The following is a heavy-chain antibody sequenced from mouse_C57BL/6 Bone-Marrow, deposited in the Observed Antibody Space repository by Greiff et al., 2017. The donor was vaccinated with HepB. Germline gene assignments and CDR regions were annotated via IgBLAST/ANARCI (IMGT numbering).Heavy chain of an antibody. CDR2: IYPGDGDT. J-gene: IGHJ1*03. V-gene: IGHV1-82*01. CDR1: GYAFSSSW. D-gene: IGHD1-1*01. CDR3: ARRGTVVATDWYFDV. Sequence: VQLQQSGPELVKPGASVKISCKASGYAFSSSWMNWVKQRPGKGLEWIGRIYPGDGDTNYNGKFKGKATLTADKSSRTAYMQIGSRTSEDSAVYFCARRGTVVATDWYFDVWGTGTTVTVSS.